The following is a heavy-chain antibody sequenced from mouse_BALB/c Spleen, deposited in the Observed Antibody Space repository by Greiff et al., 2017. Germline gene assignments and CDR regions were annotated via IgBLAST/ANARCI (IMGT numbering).Heavy chain of an antibody. CDR1: GFSLTSYG. V-gene: IGHV2-2*02. J-gene: IGHJ4*01. CDR2: IWSGGST. Sequence: VKLVESGPGLVQPSQSLSITCTVSGFSLTSYGVHWVRQSPGKGLEWLGVIWSGGSTDYNAAFISRLSISKDNSKSQVFFKMNSLQANDTAIYCCARNLLDYYAMDYWGQGTSVTVSS. D-gene: IGHD1-1*01. CDR3: ARNLLDYYAMDY.